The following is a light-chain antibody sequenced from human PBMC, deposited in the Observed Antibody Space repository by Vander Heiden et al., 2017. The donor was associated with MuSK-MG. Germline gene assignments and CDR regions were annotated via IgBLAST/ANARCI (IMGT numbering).Light chain of an antibody. Sequence: DIQMTQSPSSLSASVGDRVTITCRASQSISSYLNWYQQKPGKAPKLLIYAASSLQSGVPSRFSGSGSGTDFTLTISRLQPEDFTTYYCQQSEATPLTFGGGTKLEIK. CDR1: QSISSY. CDR2: AAS. V-gene: IGKV1-39*01. J-gene: IGKJ4*01. CDR3: QQSEATPLT.